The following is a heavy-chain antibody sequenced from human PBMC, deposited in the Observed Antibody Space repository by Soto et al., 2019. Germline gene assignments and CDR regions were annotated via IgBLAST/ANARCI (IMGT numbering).Heavy chain of an antibody. D-gene: IGHD2-2*01. CDR2: ISAYNGNT. J-gene: IGHJ6*02. Sequence: RASVKVSCKASGYTFTSYGISWVRQAPGQGLEWMGWISAYNGNTNYAQKLQGRVTMTTDTSTSTAYMELRSLRSDDTAVYYCARDDSVVVVPAQDYYYGMDVWGQGTTVTVSS. V-gene: IGHV1-18*01. CDR1: GYTFTSYG. CDR3: ARDDSVVVVPAQDYYYGMDV.